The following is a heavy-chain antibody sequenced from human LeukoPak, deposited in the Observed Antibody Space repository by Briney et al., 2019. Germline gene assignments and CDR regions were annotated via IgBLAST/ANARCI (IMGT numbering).Heavy chain of an antibody. J-gene: IGHJ5*02. D-gene: IGHD2-8*01. CDR3: VRPNGCHTENWFDP. CDR2: IYYSGST. Sequence: SETLSLTCTVSGGAMSSSSYYWGWIRQPPGKGLEWIGSIYYSGSTFYNPSLKSRVTISLDTSKNQFSLKLTSVSAADTAVYYCVRPNGCHTENWFDPWRQGTLVTVSP. CDR1: GGAMSSSSYY. V-gene: IGHV4-39*01.